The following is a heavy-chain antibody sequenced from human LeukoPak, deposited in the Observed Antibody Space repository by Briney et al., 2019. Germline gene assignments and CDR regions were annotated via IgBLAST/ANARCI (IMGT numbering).Heavy chain of an antibody. CDR3: ARHSGSYGRYYYYYMDV. CDR2: TYPGDSDP. V-gene: IGHV5-51*01. D-gene: IGHD1-26*01. CDR1: GYSFTSYW. Sequence: GESLKISCKGSGYSFTSYWIGWVRQMPGKGLEWMGITYPGDSDPRYSPSFQGQVTISADKSISTAYLQWSSLKASDTAMYYCARHSGSYGRYYYYYMDVWGKGTTVTVSS. J-gene: IGHJ6*03.